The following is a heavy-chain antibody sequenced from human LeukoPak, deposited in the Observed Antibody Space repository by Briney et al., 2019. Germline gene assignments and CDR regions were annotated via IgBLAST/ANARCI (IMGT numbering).Heavy chain of an antibody. Sequence: PSETLSLTCTVSGGSISSGGYYWSWIRQHPGKGLEWIGYIYYSGSTYYNPSLKSRVTISVDTSKNQFSLKLSSVTAADTAVYYCARDVVGAKLDWGQGTLVTVSS. D-gene: IGHD1-26*01. CDR3: ARDVVGAKLD. V-gene: IGHV4-61*08. J-gene: IGHJ4*02. CDR1: GGSISSGGYY. CDR2: IYYSGST.